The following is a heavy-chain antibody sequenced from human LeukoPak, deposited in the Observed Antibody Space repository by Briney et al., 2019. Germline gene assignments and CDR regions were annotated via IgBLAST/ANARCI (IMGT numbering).Heavy chain of an antibody. Sequence: SETLSLTCTLSGHSVKSRHYYWGWIRQPPGKGREWIGSIYYSGSAYYNPSLESRVAIFIDTSKNHFSLKLTSVTAADTAVYYCARYSYGGEDWFDPLGQGTLVTVSS. CDR2: IYYSGSA. CDR1: GHSVKSRHYY. V-gene: IGHV4-39*02. J-gene: IGHJ5*02. D-gene: IGHD5-18*01. CDR3: ARYSYGGEDWFDP.